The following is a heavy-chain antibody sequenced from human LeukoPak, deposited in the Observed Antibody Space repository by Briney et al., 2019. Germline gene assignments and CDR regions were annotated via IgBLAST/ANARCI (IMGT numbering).Heavy chain of an antibody. J-gene: IGHJ4*02. D-gene: IGHD6-13*01. CDR3: ARGIAAAGVDY. CDR1: GGSISSYY. Sequence: SETLSLTCTVSGGSISSYYWNWIRQPPGKGLEWIGYIYYSGSTNYNPSLKSRVTISVDTSKNQFSLKLSSVTAADTAVYYCARGIAAAGVDYWGQGTLVTVSP. CDR2: IYYSGST. V-gene: IGHV4-59*01.